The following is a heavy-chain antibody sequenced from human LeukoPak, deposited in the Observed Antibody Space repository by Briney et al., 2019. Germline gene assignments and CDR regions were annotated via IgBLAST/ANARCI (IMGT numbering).Heavy chain of an antibody. CDR3: ARDEYDFWSGYYYMDV. V-gene: IGHV1-18*01. Sequence: ASVKVSCKASGYTFTSYGISWVRQAPGQGLEWMGWISAYNGNTNYAQKLQGRVTMTTDTSTSTAYMELRSLRSDDTAVYYCARDEYDFWSGYYYMDVWGKVITVTVSS. CDR1: GYTFTSYG. D-gene: IGHD3-3*01. J-gene: IGHJ6*03. CDR2: ISAYNGNT.